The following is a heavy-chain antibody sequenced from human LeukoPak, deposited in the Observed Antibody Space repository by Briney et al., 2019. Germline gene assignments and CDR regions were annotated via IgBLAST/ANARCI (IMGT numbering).Heavy chain of an antibody. D-gene: IGHD1-26*01. V-gene: IGHV3-48*01. CDR1: GFTLSTYS. CDR3: ARDSSEVGASAHFDY. J-gene: IGHJ4*02. CDR2: ISSTSSTI. Sequence: PGGSLRLSCAASGFTLSTYSMNWVRQVPGKGLEWVSYISSTSSTIYYADSVKGRFTISRDNAKNSVYLQMNSLRVEDTAVYYCARDSSEVGASAHFDYWGQGTLVTVSS.